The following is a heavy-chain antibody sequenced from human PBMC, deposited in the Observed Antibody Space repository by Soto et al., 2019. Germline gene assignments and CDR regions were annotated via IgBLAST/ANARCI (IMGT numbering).Heavy chain of an antibody. D-gene: IGHD6-6*01. CDR3: ARDRSIAARPLNSYYYGMDV. Sequence: VQLVESGGGVVQPGRSLRLSCAASGFTFSSYAMHWVRQAPGKGLEWVAVISYDGSNKYYADSVKGRFTISRDNSKNTLYLQMNSLRAEDTAVYYCARDRSIAARPLNSYYYGMDVWGQGTTVTVSS. J-gene: IGHJ6*02. CDR1: GFTFSSYA. CDR2: ISYDGSNK. V-gene: IGHV3-30-3*01.